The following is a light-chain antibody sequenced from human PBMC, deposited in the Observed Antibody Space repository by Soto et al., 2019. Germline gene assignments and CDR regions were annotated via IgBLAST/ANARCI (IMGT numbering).Light chain of an antibody. CDR2: GAS. CDR1: QSVSIN. CDR3: QEYGNWTPEGT. Sequence: TVLTQSPATLSVSPGERASLSCRASQSVSINLAWYQQKPGQAPRLLIYGASTRATGIPARFSGSGSGTEFTLTINSLQSEDFAVYYCQEYGNWTPEGTFGQGTKVEV. V-gene: IGKV3-15*01. J-gene: IGKJ1*01.